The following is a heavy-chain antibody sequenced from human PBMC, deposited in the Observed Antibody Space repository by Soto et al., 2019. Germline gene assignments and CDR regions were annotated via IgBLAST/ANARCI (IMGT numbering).Heavy chain of an antibody. V-gene: IGHV4-34*01. CDR3: AREGYY. CDR2: INHSGST. CDR1: GWSFSGYY. J-gene: IGHJ4*02. Sequence: XETLTLPCAVDGWSFSGYYWSWIRQPPGKGLEWIGEINHSGSTNYNPSLKSRVTISVDTSKNQFSLKLSSVTAADTAVYYCAREGYYWGQGHLVTVSS.